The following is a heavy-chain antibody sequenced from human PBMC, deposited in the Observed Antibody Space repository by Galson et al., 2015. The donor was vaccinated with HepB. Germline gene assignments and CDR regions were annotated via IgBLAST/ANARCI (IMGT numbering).Heavy chain of an antibody. CDR1: GYTFTSYG. CDR3: ARDRYYDILTGLNWFDP. D-gene: IGHD3-9*01. V-gene: IGHV1-18*01. J-gene: IGHJ5*02. CDR2: ISAYNGNT. Sequence: SVKVSCKASGYTFTSYGISWVRQAPGQGLEWMGWISAYNGNTNYAQKLQGRVTMTTDTSTSTAYMELRSLRSDDTAVYYCARDRYYDILTGLNWFDPWGQGTLVTVSS.